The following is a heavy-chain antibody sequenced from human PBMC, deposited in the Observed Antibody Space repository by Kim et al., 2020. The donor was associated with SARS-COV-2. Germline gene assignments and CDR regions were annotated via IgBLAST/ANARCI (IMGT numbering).Heavy chain of an antibody. CDR1: GFTFSNCT. CDR3: ATRGKYSSCWYF. Sequence: GGSLRLSCAASGFTFSNCTMNWVRQAPGKGLEWVSFISGGGNSKQYADSVMGRFTISRDNAKNSLFLEMNSLRDEDTAVYYCATRGKYSSCWYFWGKGT. CDR2: ISGGGNSK. D-gene: IGHD6-13*01. J-gene: IGHJ4*02. V-gene: IGHV3-48*02.